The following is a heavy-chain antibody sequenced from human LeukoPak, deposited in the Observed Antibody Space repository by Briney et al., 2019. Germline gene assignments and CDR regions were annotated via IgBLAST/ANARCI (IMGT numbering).Heavy chain of an antibody. D-gene: IGHD6-6*01. CDR1: GFTFSSYG. CDR2: ISDSGGSI. Sequence: PGRSLRLSCAASGFTFSSYGMSWVRQAPGKGLEWVSGISDSGGSIYYAQSVKGRFTISRDNSKNTLYLQMNSLRAEDTAVYYCAKDLKQLANFDYWGQGTLVTVSS. V-gene: IGHV3-23*01. CDR3: AKDLKQLANFDY. J-gene: IGHJ4*02.